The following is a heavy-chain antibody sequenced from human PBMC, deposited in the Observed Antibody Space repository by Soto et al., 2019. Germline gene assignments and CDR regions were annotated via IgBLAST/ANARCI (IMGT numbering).Heavy chain of an antibody. D-gene: IGHD4-4*01. Sequence: QVQLVGSGGGVVQPGRSLRLSCAASGFTFSSYGMHWVRQAPGKGLEWVAVISYDGSNKYYADSVKGRFTISRDNSKNTLYLQMNSLRAEDTAVYYCATRDVTTSYGMDVWGQGTTVTVSS. J-gene: IGHJ6*02. CDR1: GFTFSSYG. V-gene: IGHV3-30*03. CDR2: ISYDGSNK. CDR3: ATRDVTTSYGMDV.